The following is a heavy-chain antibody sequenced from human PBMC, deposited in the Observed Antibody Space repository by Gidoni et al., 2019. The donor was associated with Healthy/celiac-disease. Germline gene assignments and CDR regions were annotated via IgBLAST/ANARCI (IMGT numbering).Heavy chain of an antibody. CDR3: ARGHYWYLFDY. V-gene: IGHV4-34*01. J-gene: IGHJ4*02. D-gene: IGHD2-8*02. CDR1: GGSFSGYY. Sequence: QVQLQQWGAGLLKPSETLSLTCAVYGGSFSGYYWSWIRQPPGKGLEWIGEINHSGSTNYNPSLKSRVTISVDTSKNQCSLKLSSVTAADTAVYYCARGHYWYLFDYWGQGTLVTVSS. CDR2: INHSGST.